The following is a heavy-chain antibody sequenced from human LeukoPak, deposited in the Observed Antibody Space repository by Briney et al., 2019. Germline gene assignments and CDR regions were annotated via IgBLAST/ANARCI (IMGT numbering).Heavy chain of an antibody. CDR1: GYTFTGYC. CDR3: ARAETPSLYYYYMDV. CDR2: INPSGGSA. Sequence: PAASVKVSCKASGYTFTGYCMHWVRQAPGQGLEWMGIINPSGGSASYAQKFQGRVTITADESTSTAYMELSSLRSEDTAVYYCARAETPSLYYYYMDVWGKGTTVTFSS. V-gene: IGHV1-46*01. J-gene: IGHJ6*03.